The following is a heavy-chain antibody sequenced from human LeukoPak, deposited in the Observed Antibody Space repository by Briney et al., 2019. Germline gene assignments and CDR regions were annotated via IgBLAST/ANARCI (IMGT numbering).Heavy chain of an antibody. CDR3: ARDSSGWSKNY. D-gene: IGHD6-19*01. CDR1: GVTVSSNY. CDR2: IYSASST. Sequence: GGSLRLSCAASGVTVSSNYMTWVRQAPGQGLEWVSVIYSASSTDYADSVKGRFTISRDDSKNTLYLQMHSLRAEDTAVYYCARDSSGWSKNYWGQGTLVTVSS. V-gene: IGHV3-53*01. J-gene: IGHJ4*02.